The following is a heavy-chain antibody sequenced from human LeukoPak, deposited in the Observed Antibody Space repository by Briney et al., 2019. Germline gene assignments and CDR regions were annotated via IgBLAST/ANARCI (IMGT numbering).Heavy chain of an antibody. CDR3: ARNRYYGSGSYYNVEYYYYYMDV. D-gene: IGHD3-10*01. J-gene: IGHJ6*03. Sequence: ASVKVSCKASGYTFTSYGISWVRQAPGQGLEWMGWISAYNGNTNYAQKLQGRVTMTTDTSTSTAYMELRSLRSDDTAVYYCARNRYYGSGSYYNVEYYYYYMDVWGKGTTVTISS. V-gene: IGHV1-18*01. CDR1: GYTFTSYG. CDR2: ISAYNGNT.